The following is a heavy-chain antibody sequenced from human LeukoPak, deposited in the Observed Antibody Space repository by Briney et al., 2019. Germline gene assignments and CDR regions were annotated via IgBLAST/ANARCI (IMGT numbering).Heavy chain of an antibody. D-gene: IGHD3-22*01. V-gene: IGHV4-59*01. Sequence: SETLSLTCTVSGDSLSSYYWSWLRQPPGKGLEWIGYVSNIETTNYNPSLTSRVTISVDKSKNKSSLRLNSVTAADTAVYYCARPPHYYDTSGYSVWGQGTLITVSS. J-gene: IGHJ4*02. CDR2: VSNIETT. CDR1: GDSLSSYY. CDR3: ARPPHYYDTSGYSV.